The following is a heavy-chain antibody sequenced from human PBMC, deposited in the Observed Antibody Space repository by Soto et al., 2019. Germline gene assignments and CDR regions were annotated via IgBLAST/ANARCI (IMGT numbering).Heavy chain of an antibody. V-gene: IGHV1-18*01. J-gene: IGHJ6*02. Sequence: ASVKVSCKASGYTFTSYGISWVRQAPGQGLEWMGWISAYNGNTNYAQKLQGRVTMTTDTSTSTAYMELRSLRSDDTAVYYCARDGIVVVPAARDYYYYYGMDVWGQGTTVTVSS. CDR3: ARDGIVVVPAARDYYYYYGMDV. CDR1: GYTFTSYG. D-gene: IGHD2-2*01. CDR2: ISAYNGNT.